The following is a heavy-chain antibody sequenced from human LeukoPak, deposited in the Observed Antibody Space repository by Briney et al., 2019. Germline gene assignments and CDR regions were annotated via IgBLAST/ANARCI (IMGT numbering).Heavy chain of an antibody. J-gene: IGHJ4*02. V-gene: IGHV3-33*01. CDR2: TWHDGSHK. CDR3: ARSSAYTSSWTSSYFDF. Sequence: PGGSLRLSCAASGFSFSSYGMHWVRQAPGRGPEWVTVTWHDGSHKYYADSVKGRFTISRDNSKNTVYLQMNSLRAEDTAVYYCARSSAYTSSWTSSYFDFWGQGALVTVSS. D-gene: IGHD6-13*01. CDR1: GFSFSSYG.